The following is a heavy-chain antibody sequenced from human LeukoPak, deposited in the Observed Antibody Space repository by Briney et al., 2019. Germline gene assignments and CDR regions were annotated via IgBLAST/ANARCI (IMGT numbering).Heavy chain of an antibody. J-gene: IGHJ4*02. Sequence: SETLSLTCTVSGGSINSYYWSWIRQPPGKGLEWIGYIYYSGTTNYSPSLKSRVTISVDTSKNQFSLKLTSVTAADTAVYYCARGLRGVILDYWGQGTLVTVSS. V-gene: IGHV4-59*01. D-gene: IGHD3-10*01. CDR2: IYYSGTT. CDR1: GGSINSYY. CDR3: ARGLRGVILDY.